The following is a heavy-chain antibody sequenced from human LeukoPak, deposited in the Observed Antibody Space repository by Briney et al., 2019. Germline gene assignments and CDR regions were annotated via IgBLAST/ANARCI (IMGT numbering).Heavy chain of an antibody. CDR3: ARGSASLVYYSGSYCDY. Sequence: PGGSLRLSCAASGFTFSRYSLNWVRQAPGKGLGWVSSISTSSSYVYYADSVKGRFTISRDNAKNSLYLQMNSLRAEDTAVYYCARGSASLVYYSGSYCDYWGQGTLVTVSS. J-gene: IGHJ4*02. CDR2: ISTSSSYV. CDR1: GFTFSRYS. D-gene: IGHD1-26*01. V-gene: IGHV3-21*01.